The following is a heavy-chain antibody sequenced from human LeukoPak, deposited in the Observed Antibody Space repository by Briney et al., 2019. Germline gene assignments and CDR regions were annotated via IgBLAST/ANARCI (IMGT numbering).Heavy chain of an antibody. V-gene: IGHV4-39*01. J-gene: IGHJ6*03. CDR2: IYYSGTT. Sequence: SETLSLTCTVSGGSIISSPYYWGWVRQSPGKGLEWIGNIYYSGTTYYNPSLKSRVTISEDTSRNRFSLMLSSVTAADTAIYYCARQVSDYYYHYMDVWGEGTTVIVSS. CDR1: GGSIISSPYY. CDR3: ARQVSDYYYHYMDV.